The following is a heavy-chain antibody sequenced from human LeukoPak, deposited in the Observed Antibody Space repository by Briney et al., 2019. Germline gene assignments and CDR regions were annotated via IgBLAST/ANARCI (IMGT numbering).Heavy chain of an antibody. V-gene: IGHV1-2*02. J-gene: IGHJ3*02. CDR3: ARGAGERVTIFVRWGGRWKWVDI. CDR2: INPNTGGT. D-gene: IGHD3-9*01. Sequence: ASVKVSCKASGYTFTGYYMHWVRQAPGQGLEWMGWINPNTGGTNYAQKFQGRVTMTRDTSISTAYMELSRLRSDDTAVYYCARGAGERVTIFVRWGGRWKWVDIWGQGTMVTVSS. CDR1: GYTFTGYY.